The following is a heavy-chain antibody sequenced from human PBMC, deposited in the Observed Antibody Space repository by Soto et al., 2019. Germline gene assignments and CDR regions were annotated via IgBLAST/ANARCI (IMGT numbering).Heavy chain of an antibody. CDR3: ARGVVGPKLFWFDP. CDR2: IIPIFGTA. Sequence: SVKVSCKASGGTFSSYAISWVRQAPGQGLEWMGGIIPIFGTANYAQKFQGRVTITADKSTSTAYMELSSLRSEDTAVYYCARGVVGPKLFWFDPWGQGTLVTVSS. D-gene: IGHD1-26*01. V-gene: IGHV1-69*06. CDR1: GGTFSSYA. J-gene: IGHJ5*02.